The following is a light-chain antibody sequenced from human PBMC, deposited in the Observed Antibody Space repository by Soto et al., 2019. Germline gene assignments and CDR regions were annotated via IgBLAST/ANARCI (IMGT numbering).Light chain of an antibody. CDR1: QSISSY. Sequence: DIQMTQSPSTVSASVGDRVTITCRASQSISSYLNWYQQKPGKAPKLLIYAASSLQSGVPSRFSGSGYGTDFTFTISSLQPEDFAAYSCQQSYDMPWTFGQGTKVDIK. CDR3: QQSYDMPWT. V-gene: IGKV1-39*01. J-gene: IGKJ1*01. CDR2: AAS.